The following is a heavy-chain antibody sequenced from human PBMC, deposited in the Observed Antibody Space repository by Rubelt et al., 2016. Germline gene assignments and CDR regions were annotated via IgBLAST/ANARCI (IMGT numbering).Heavy chain of an antibody. CDR3: ARRGAIFGVVIYFDY. D-gene: IGHD3-3*01. CDR1: GGSISSSSYY. J-gene: IGHJ4*02. Sequence: QLQLQESGPGLVKPSETLSLTCTVSGGSISSSSYYWGWIRQPPGKGLEWSGSIYYSGSTYYNPYLKSRVTISVDTSKNQFSLKLSSVTAADTAVYYCARRGAIFGVVIYFDYWGQGTLVTVSS. CDR2: IYYSGST. V-gene: IGHV4-39*01.